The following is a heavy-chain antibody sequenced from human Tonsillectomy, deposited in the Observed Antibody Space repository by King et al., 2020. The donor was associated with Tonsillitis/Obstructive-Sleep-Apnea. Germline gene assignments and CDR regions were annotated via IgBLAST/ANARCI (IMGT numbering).Heavy chain of an antibody. V-gene: IGHV3-23*04. CDR2: ISGSGNEK. Sequence: VQLVESGGGLVQPGGSLRLSCAASGFTFRNSAMSWVRQVPGKRLEGVSAISGSGNEKYYADSGRGRFSISRDNSKNTLYLQLNSLRADDTALYYCAKEGPGGQQLIWVDSWGQGTLVTVSS. CDR1: GFTFRNSA. J-gene: IGHJ4*02. D-gene: IGHD6-13*01. CDR3: AKEGPGGQQLIWVDS.